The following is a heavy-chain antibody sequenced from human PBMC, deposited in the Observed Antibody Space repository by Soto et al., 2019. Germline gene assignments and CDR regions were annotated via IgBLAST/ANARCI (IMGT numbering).Heavy chain of an antibody. D-gene: IGHD6-19*01. Sequence: GASVKVSCKASGYTFTSYAMHWVRQAPGQRLEWMGWINAGNGNTKYSQKFQGRVTITKDTSASTAYMELSSLRSENTAVYYCARAVAVPADFDYWGQGTLVTVSS. CDR2: INAGNGNT. CDR1: GYTFTSYA. V-gene: IGHV1-3*01. J-gene: IGHJ4*02. CDR3: ARAVAVPADFDY.